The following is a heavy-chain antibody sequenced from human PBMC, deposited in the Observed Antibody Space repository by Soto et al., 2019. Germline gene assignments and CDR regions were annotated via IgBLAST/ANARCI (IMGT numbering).Heavy chain of an antibody. J-gene: IGHJ3*02. CDR1: GFTFSSYA. D-gene: IGHD5-12*01. V-gene: IGHV3-23*01. Sequence: EVQLLESGGGLVQPGGSLRLSCAASGFTFSSYAMSWVRQAPGKGLEWVSAISGSGGSTYYEDSVKGRFTISRDNSKNTLYLQMNSLRAEDTAVYYCAKDDSGYDLSPDAFDIWGQGTMVTVSS. CDR3: AKDDSGYDLSPDAFDI. CDR2: ISGSGGST.